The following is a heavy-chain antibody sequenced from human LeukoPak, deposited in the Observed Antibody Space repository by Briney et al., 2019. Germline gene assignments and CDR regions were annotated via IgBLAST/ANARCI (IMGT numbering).Heavy chain of an antibody. CDR3: ARDYSGP. Sequence: SETLSLTCTVSGYSISSGYYWGWMRPPPGKGGEWMGNLYHGGSTYYTPSLKSRVTISVDTSNNQFSLQLSSVTAADPAVYYCARDYSGPWGQGTLVTVSS. CDR2: LYHGGST. V-gene: IGHV4-38-2*02. J-gene: IGHJ5*02. CDR1: GYSISSGYY. D-gene: IGHD2-21*01.